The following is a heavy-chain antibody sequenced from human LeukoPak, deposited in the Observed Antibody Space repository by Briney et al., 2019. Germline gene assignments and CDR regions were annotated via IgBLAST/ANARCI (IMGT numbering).Heavy chain of an antibody. J-gene: IGHJ4*02. CDR2: IYYSGST. CDR3: ARGGDFDY. CDR1: GGSISSSSYY. V-gene: IGHV4-30-4*08. D-gene: IGHD2-15*01. Sequence: PSETLSLTCTVSGGSISSSSYYWGWIRQPPGKGLEWIGYIYYSGSTYYNPSLKSRVTISVDTSKNQFSLKLSSVTAADTAVYYCARGGDFDYWGQGTLVTVSS.